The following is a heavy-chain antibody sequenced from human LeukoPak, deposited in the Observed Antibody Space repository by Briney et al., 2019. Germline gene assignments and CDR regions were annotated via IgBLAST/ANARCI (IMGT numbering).Heavy chain of an antibody. CDR2: IWFDGSNK. V-gene: IGHV3-30*02. J-gene: IGHJ4*02. CDR3: AKVGDLWFGELSSGMDY. D-gene: IGHD3-10*01. CDR1: GFTFTSYG. Sequence: GGSLRLSCEASGFTFTSYGMHWVRQAPGKGLEWVSFIWFDGSNKDYADSVKGRFTISRDNSKNTLYLQMNSLRAEDTAVYYCAKVGDLWFGELSSGMDYWGQGTLVTVSS.